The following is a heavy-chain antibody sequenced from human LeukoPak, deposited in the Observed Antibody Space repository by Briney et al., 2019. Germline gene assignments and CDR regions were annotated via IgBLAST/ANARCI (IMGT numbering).Heavy chain of an antibody. CDR2: ISANGGRT. J-gene: IGHJ4*02. V-gene: IGHV3-64D*06. CDR1: GFIISDYA. D-gene: IGHD6-13*01. CDR3: VKDLDKGDSASWYFFHY. Sequence: GGSLRLSCSASGFIISDYAMHWVRQAPGKGLEYVSAISANGGRTYYADSVKGRFTISRDTSKNTLYLQMSSLRAEDTAMYHCVKDLDKGDSASWYFFHYWGQGTLVTVSS.